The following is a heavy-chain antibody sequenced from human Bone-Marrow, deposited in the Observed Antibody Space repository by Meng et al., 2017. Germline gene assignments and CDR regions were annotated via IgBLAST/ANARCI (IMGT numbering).Heavy chain of an antibody. Sequence: SVKVSCKASGGTFSSYAISWVRQAPGQGLEWMGGIIPIFGTANYAQKFQGRVTITTDESTSTAYMELSSLRSEDTAVYYCAKTKLLWFGDSYYYYGMGVWGQGTTVTVSS. D-gene: IGHD3-10*01. CDR2: IIPIFGTA. J-gene: IGHJ6*02. V-gene: IGHV1-69*05. CDR3: AKTKLLWFGDSYYYYGMGV. CDR1: GGTFSSYA.